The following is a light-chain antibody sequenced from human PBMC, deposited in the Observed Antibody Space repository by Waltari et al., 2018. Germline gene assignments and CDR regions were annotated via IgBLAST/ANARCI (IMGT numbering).Light chain of an antibody. CDR1: QNSSTW. V-gene: IGKV1-5*03. CDR2: RAS. Sequence: TCRASQNSSTWLALDQQIPGKAPKLLIYRASSLESGVPSRFSGGGSGTEFTLTISSLQPDYFAIYYCQQYNSSPWTFGQGTKVEI. CDR3: QQYNSSPWT. J-gene: IGKJ1*01.